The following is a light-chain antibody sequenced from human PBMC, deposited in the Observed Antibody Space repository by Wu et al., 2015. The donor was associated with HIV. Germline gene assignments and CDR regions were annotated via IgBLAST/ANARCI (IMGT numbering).Light chain of an antibody. CDR2: GAS. CDR3: QQYGXSPYT. Sequence: EIVLTQSPGTLSLSPGERATLSCRASQSVSSTYLGWYQQKPGQAPRLLIYGASSRATGIPDRFSGSGSGTDFTLTISRLEPEDFAVYYCQQYGXSPYTFGQGTKAGDQT. V-gene: IGKV3-20*01. CDR1: QSVSSTY. J-gene: IGKJ2*01.